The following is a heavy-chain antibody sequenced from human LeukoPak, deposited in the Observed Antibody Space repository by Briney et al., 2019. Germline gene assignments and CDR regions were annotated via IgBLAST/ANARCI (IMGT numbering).Heavy chain of an antibody. Sequence: GGSLRFSCAASGFIFSTFWMHWVRQAPGKGLVWVSRINSDGSSTIYADSVKGRFTISRDNAKNTLYLQMNSLRAEDTAVYYCARGYGGSLDWGQGTLVTVSS. V-gene: IGHV3-74*01. CDR2: INSDGSST. CDR1: GFIFSTFW. J-gene: IGHJ4*02. D-gene: IGHD2-15*01. CDR3: ARGYGGSLD.